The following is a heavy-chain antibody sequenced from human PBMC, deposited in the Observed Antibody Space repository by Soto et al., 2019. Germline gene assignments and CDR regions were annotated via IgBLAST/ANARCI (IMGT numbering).Heavy chain of an antibody. D-gene: IGHD3-10*01. CDR2: INHSGST. Sequence: SETLSLTCAVYGGSFSGYYWSWIRQPPGKGLEWIGEINHSGSTNYNPSLKSRVTISVDTSKNQFSLKLSSVTAADTAVYYCARIGYYYGSGSYYDYYYGMDVWGQGTTVTVSS. CDR3: ARIGYYYGSGSYYDYYYGMDV. J-gene: IGHJ6*02. V-gene: IGHV4-34*01. CDR1: GGSFSGYY.